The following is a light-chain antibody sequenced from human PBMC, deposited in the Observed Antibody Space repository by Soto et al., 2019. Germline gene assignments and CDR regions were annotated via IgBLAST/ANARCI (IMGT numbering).Light chain of an antibody. Sequence: EIVLTQSPGTLSLSPGERATLSCRASQSVSSSYLAWYQQNPGQAPRLLIYGASSRATGIPDRFSGSGSGTDFTLTISRLEPEDFAVYYCQQYDSSPTYTFGQGTKLEIK. CDR2: GAS. CDR1: QSVSSSY. CDR3: QQYDSSPTYT. V-gene: IGKV3-20*01. J-gene: IGKJ2*01.